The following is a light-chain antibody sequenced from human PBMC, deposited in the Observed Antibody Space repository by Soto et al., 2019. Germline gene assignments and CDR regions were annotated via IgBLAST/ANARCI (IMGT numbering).Light chain of an antibody. Sequence: QSALTQPASVSGSPGQSITISCTGTSSDVGGYNYVSWYQQHPGKAPKLMIYDVSNRPSGVSNRFSGSKSGNTASLTISGLQAEDEADYYCSSYTSSREVFGGGTKFTVL. CDR1: SSDVGGYNY. CDR3: SSYTSSREV. V-gene: IGLV2-14*01. CDR2: DVS. J-gene: IGLJ2*01.